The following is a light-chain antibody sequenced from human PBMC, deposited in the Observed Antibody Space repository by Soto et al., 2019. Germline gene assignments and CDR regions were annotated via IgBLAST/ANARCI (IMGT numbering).Light chain of an antibody. J-gene: IGKJ1*01. Sequence: DIQITQSPSTLSASVGDRVTITCRASQSISSWLAWYQQKPGKAPNLLIYKASTLKSGVPSRFSGSGSGTEGTLTISSLQPDDCATYDGQHYNSYSEAFGQGTKVDIK. V-gene: IGKV1-5*03. CDR2: KAS. CDR3: QHYNSYSEA. CDR1: QSISSW.